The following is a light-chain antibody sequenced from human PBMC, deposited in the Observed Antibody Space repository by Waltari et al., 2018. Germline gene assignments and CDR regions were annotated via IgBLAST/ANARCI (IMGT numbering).Light chain of an antibody. CDR3: CSYAGSYTWV. J-gene: IGLJ2*01. V-gene: IGLV2-11*01. CDR1: CSDVGGYNY. CDR2: DVT. Sequence: QSALTQPRSVSGSPGQSVTISCTGTCSDVGGYNYVSWYQQHPGKAPKLMIYDVTKRPSGVPDRFSGSKSGNTASLTISGLQAEDEADYYCCSYAGSYTWVFGGGTKLTVL.